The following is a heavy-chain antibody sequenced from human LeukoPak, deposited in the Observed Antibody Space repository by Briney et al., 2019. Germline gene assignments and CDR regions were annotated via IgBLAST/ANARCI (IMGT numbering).Heavy chain of an antibody. CDR1: GGSFSGYY. CDR3: ARGYYDILTGYGLFDY. D-gene: IGHD3-9*01. V-gene: IGHV4-34*01. Sequence: SETLSLTCAVYGGSFSGYYWGWIRQPPGKGLEWIGSIYDSGSTYYNPSLKSRVTISVDTSKNQFSLKLNSVTAADTAVYYCARGYYDILTGYGLFDYWGQGTLVTVSS. CDR2: IYDSGST. J-gene: IGHJ4*02.